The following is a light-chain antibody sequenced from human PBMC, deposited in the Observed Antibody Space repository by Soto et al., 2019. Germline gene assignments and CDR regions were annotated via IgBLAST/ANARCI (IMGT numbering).Light chain of an antibody. CDR2: DAS. Sequence: AIQLTQSPSSLSASVGDRVSITCRASQGIGSALAWYQLKPGAAPALLIYDASTLESGVPSRFSGSRSGADFTLTISSLQHQDFAAYYCQNFRSSAISFGGGTKV. CDR3: QNFRSSAIS. CDR1: QGIGSA. V-gene: IGKV1-13*02. J-gene: IGKJ4*01.